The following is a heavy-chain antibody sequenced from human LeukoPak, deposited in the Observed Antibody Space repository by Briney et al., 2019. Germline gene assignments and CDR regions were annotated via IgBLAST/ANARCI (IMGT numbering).Heavy chain of an antibody. J-gene: IGHJ6*03. Sequence: KPSETLSLTCAVYGGSFSGYYWSWIRQPPGKGLEWIGEINHSGSTNYNPSLKSRVTISVDTSKNQFSLKLSSVTAADTAVYYCARGRQPYYYYMDVWGKGTTVTVSS. CDR3: ARGRQPYYYYMDV. CDR1: GGSFSGYY. CDR2: INHSGST. V-gene: IGHV4-34*01.